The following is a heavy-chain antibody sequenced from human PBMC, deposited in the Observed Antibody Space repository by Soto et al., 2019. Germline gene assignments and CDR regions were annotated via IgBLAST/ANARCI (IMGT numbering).Heavy chain of an antibody. Sequence: GGSLRLSCAASGFTFSSYSMNWVRQAPGKGLEWVSSISSSSSYIYYADSVKGRFTISRDNAKNSLYLQMNSLRAEDTAVYYCARGRRGYSGYDFQNYYYGMDVWGQGTTVTVSS. CDR3: ARGRRGYSGYDFQNYYYGMDV. CDR2: ISSSSSYI. V-gene: IGHV3-21*01. J-gene: IGHJ6*02. D-gene: IGHD5-12*01. CDR1: GFTFSSYS.